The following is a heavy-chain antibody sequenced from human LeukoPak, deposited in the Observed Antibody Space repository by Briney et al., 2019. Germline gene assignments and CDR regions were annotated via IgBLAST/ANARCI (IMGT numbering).Heavy chain of an antibody. Sequence: PGGSLRLSCAASGFTFSSYAMSWVSQAPGKGLEWVSAISGSGGSTYYADSVKGRFTISRDNSKNTLYLQMNSLRAEDTAVYYCAKAFGPNYYDSSGYYQYWGHGTLVTVSS. D-gene: IGHD3-22*01. CDR1: GFTFSSYA. CDR2: ISGSGGST. V-gene: IGHV3-23*01. CDR3: AKAFGPNYYDSSGYYQY. J-gene: IGHJ4*01.